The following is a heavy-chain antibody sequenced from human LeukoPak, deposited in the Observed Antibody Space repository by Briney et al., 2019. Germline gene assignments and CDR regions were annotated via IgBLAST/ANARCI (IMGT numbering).Heavy chain of an antibody. V-gene: IGHV3-48*03. CDR1: GFTFSSYE. CDR2: ISSGGSTI. Sequence: PGGSLRLSCAASGFTFSSYEMNWVRQAPGKGLEWVSYISSGGSTIYYADSVKGRFTISRDNAKNSLYLQMNSLRAEDTAVYYCARARSGSSGFGYDAFDIWGQGTMVTVSS. CDR3: ARARSGSSGFGYDAFDI. J-gene: IGHJ3*02. D-gene: IGHD3-22*01.